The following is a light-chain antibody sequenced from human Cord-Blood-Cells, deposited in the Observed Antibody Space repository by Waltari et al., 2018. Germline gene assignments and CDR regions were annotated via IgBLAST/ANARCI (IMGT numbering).Light chain of an antibody. CDR3: QQYNNWPYT. Sequence: EIVMTHSPATLSVSPGDRATLSCRASQSVSSNLAWYQQKPGQAPRLLIYGASTRATGIPATFSGSGSGTEFTLTISSLQSEDFAVYDCQQYNNWPYTFGQGTKLEIK. J-gene: IGKJ2*01. V-gene: IGKV3-15*01. CDR1: QSVSSN. CDR2: GAS.